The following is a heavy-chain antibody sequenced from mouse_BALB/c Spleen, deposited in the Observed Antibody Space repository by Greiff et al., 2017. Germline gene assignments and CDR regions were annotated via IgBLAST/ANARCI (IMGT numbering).Heavy chain of an antibody. CDR2: ISYSGST. Sequence: EVQLQESGPGLVKPSQSLSLTCTVTGYSITSDYAWNWIRQFPGNKLEWMGYISYSGSTSYNPSLKSRISITRDTSKNQFFLQLNSVTTEDTATYYCATVVAKLYWYFDVWGAGTTVTVSS. J-gene: IGHJ1*01. CDR1: GYSITSDYA. V-gene: IGHV3-2*02. D-gene: IGHD1-1*01. CDR3: ATVVAKLYWYFDV.